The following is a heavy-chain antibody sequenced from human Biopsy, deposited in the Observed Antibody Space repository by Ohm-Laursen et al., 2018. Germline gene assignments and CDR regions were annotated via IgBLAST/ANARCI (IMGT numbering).Heavy chain of an antibody. Sequence: PSVTASRQASGCSFSTYDVDWVRQARGGGLAWKGLMIAGSGQTGYAQWFQGRVSLTMSTSIRTAYMELTGLRSEDTAVYFCARGYPRRVSICEASSYWFDTWGQGTLVTVSS. CDR1: GCSFSTYD. CDR2: MIAGSGQT. D-gene: IGHD2-2*01. CDR3: ARGYPRRVSICEASSYWFDT. V-gene: IGHV1-8*01. J-gene: IGHJ5*02.